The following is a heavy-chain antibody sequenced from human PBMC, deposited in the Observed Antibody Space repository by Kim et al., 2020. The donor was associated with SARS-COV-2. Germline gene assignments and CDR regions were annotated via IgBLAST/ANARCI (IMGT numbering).Heavy chain of an antibody. V-gene: IGHV3-23*01. D-gene: IGHD3-10*01. Sequence: SVKGRFTISRDNSKNTLYLQMNSLRAEDTAVYYCAKTMVRGVIKVRGMDVWGQGTTVTVSS. J-gene: IGHJ6*02. CDR3: AKTMVRGVIKVRGMDV.